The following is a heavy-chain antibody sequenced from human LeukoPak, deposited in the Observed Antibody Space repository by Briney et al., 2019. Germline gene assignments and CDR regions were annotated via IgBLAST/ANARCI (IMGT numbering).Heavy chain of an antibody. CDR3: VRDLGGRSGH. CDR1: GCTFSSNW. J-gene: IGHJ4*02. V-gene: IGHV3-74*01. CDR2: INEDGSTT. Sequence: QPGGSLRLSCAASGCTFSSNWMHWVRQAPGKGLVWVSRINEDGSTTNYADSVKGRSTIFRDNAKNTLYLQMNSLRAEDTAVYYCVRDLGGRSGHWGQGTLVTVSS. D-gene: IGHD1-26*01.